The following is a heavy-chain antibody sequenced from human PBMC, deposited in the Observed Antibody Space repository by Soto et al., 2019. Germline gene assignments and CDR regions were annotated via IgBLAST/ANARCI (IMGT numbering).Heavy chain of an antibody. J-gene: IGHJ5*02. Sequence: SETLSLTCTVSGGSISSSSYYWGWIRQPPGKGLEWIGSIYYSGSTYYNPSLKSRVTISVDTSKNQFSLKLSSVTAADTAVYYCARRPNSNYVWFDPWGQGTLVTVPS. CDR3: ARRPNSNYVWFDP. CDR2: IYYSGST. V-gene: IGHV4-39*01. CDR1: GGSISSSSYY. D-gene: IGHD4-4*01.